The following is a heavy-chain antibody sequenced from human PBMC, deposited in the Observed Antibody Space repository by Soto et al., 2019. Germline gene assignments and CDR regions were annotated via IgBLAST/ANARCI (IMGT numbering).Heavy chain of an antibody. Sequence: SETLSLTCAVYGGSFSGYYWSWIRQPPGKGLEWIGEINHSGSTNYNPSLKSRVTISVDTSKNQFSLKLSSVTAADTAVYYCARVFYDYIWGSYRSYYYYYMDVWGKGTTVTVSS. D-gene: IGHD3-16*02. J-gene: IGHJ6*03. CDR2: INHSGST. CDR1: GGSFSGYY. CDR3: ARVFYDYIWGSYRSYYYYYMDV. V-gene: IGHV4-34*01.